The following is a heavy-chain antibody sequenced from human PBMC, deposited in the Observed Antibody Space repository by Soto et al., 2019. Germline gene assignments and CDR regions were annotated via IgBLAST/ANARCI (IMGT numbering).Heavy chain of an antibody. D-gene: IGHD6-13*01. J-gene: IGHJ5*02. V-gene: IGHV3-30-3*01. Sequence: LRLSCAASGFTFSSYAMHWLRQTPDKGLEWVAAISYHGTNKYYADSVKGRFTISRDNSKSTLYLQMDSLRAEDTALYYCARDKNVAAAGYEAWFDPWGQGTPVTVSS. CDR3: ARDKNVAAAGYEAWFDP. CDR1: GFTFSSYA. CDR2: ISYHGTNK.